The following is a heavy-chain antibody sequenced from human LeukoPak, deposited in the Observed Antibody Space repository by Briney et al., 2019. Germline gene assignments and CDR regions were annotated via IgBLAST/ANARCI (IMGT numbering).Heavy chain of an antibody. CDR1: GFTFGEYA. D-gene: IGHD1-26*01. Sequence: GGSLRLSCTDSGFTFGEYAMSWVRQAPGKGLEWVGFIRSKAYGGTTEYAASVKGRFTISRDDSKSIAYLQMNSLKTEDTAVYYCTSYSSGSFPSWGQGTLVTVSS. CDR2: IRSKAYGGTT. J-gene: IGHJ5*02. CDR3: TSYSSGSFPS. V-gene: IGHV3-49*04.